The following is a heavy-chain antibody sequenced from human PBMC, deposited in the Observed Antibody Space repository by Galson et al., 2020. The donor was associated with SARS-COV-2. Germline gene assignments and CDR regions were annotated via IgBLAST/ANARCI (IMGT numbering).Heavy chain of an antibody. CDR2: FYISGGT. V-gene: IGHV4-61*02. J-gene: IGHJ4*02. Sequence: SETLSLTCTVSGASISSSRYYWSWIRQPAGKGLEWIGRFYISGGTNYNPSLKSRVTISVDTSKNQFSLKLSSVTAADTAMYYCARFTYSDGNFYPEDHWGQGTLVTVSS. CDR1: GASISSSRYY. CDR3: ARFTYSDGNFYPEDH. D-gene: IGHD2-15*01.